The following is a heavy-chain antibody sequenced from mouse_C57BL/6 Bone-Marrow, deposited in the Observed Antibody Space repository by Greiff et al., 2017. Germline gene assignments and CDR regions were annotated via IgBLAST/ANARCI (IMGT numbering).Heavy chain of an antibody. Sequence: VQLKQSGTVLARPGASVKMSCKTSGYTFTSYWMHWVKQRPGQGLEWIGAIYPGNSDTSYNQKFKGKAKLTAVTSASTAYMELSSLTNEDSAVYYCTRHYGSSTGAYWGQGTLVTVSA. CDR2: IYPGNSDT. D-gene: IGHD1-1*01. CDR3: TRHYGSSTGAY. J-gene: IGHJ3*01. CDR1: GYTFTSYW. V-gene: IGHV1-5*01.